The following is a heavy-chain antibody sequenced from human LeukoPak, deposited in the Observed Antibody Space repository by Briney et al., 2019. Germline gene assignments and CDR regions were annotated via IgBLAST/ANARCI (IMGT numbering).Heavy chain of an antibody. J-gene: IGHJ5*02. CDR1: GGSFSGYY. CDR3: ARGLYCSSTSCSSWFDP. D-gene: IGHD2-2*01. CDR2: INHSGST. V-gene: IGHV4-34*01. Sequence: SETLSLTCAVDGGSFSGYYWSWIRQPPGKGLEWVGEINHSGSTNYNPSLKSRVTISVDTSKNQFSLKLSSVTAADTAVYYCARGLYCSSTSCSSWFDPWGQGTLVTVSS.